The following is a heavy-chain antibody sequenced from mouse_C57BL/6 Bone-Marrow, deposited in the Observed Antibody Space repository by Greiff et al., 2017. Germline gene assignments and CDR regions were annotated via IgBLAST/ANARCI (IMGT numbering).Heavy chain of an antibody. J-gene: IGHJ3*01. D-gene: IGHD1-1*01. CDR2: IYPRSGNT. V-gene: IGHV1-81*01. CDR1: GYTFTSYG. CDR3: ARHYGFAY. Sequence: VQLQQSGAELARPGASVKLSCKASGYTFTSYGISWVKQRTGQGLEWIGVIYPRSGNTYYNEKFKGKATLTADKSSSTAYMELRSLTSEDSAVYFSARHYGFAYWGQGTLVTVSA.